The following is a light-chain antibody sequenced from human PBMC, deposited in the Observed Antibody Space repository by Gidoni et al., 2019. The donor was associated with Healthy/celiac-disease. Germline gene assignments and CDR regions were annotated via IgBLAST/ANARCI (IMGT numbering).Light chain of an antibody. Sequence: DSVMTQSPDSLAVSLGERATINCKSSQSVLYSSNNKKYLAWYQQKPGQPPKLLIYWASTRESGVPDRFSGSGSGTDFTLTISSLQAEDVAVYYCQQYYRTPPTFXQXTKVEIK. J-gene: IGKJ1*01. CDR3: QQYYRTPPT. CDR2: WAS. CDR1: QSVLYSSNNKKY. V-gene: IGKV4-1*01.